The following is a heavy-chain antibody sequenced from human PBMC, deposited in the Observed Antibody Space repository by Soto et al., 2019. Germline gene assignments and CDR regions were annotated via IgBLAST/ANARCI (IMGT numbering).Heavy chain of an antibody. CDR3: ARSNYEGHYYYYGMDV. V-gene: IGHV1-8*01. CDR1: GYTFTSYD. CDR2: MNPNSGNT. J-gene: IGHJ6*02. D-gene: IGHD4-4*01. Sequence: ASVKVSCKASGYTFTSYDINWVRQATGQGLEWMGWMNPNSGNTGYAQKFQGRVTMTRNTSISTAYMELSSLRSEDTAVYYCARSNYEGHYYYYGMDVWGQGTMVTVSS.